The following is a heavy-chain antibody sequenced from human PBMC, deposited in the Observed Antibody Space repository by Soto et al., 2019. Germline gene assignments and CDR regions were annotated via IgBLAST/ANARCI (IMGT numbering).Heavy chain of an antibody. V-gene: IGHV4-4*07. Sequence: SESLSLTCSVSGVSITSYYWSWIRQSAGGGLEWMGRINTDGLSTYSPSFKSRLTMSLDTSKNQVSLRLISVTAADTAVYFCARVPVAVAATEDYYGLDVWGQGTTVTVSS. CDR2: INTDGLS. CDR3: ARVPVAVAATEDYYGLDV. J-gene: IGHJ6*02. D-gene: IGHD2-15*01. CDR1: GVSITSYY.